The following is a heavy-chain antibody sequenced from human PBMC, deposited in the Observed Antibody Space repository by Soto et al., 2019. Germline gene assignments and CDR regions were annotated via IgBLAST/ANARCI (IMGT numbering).Heavy chain of an antibody. Sequence: PGGSLRLSCAASGFTFSSYSMNWVRQAPGKGLEWVSSISSSSSYIYYADSVKGRFTISRDNAKNSLYLQMNSLRAEDTAVYYCARDYRRGGSTVTTGFDYYYGMDVWGQGTTVTVSS. CDR3: ARDYRRGGSTVTTGFDYYYGMDV. CDR2: ISSSSSYI. J-gene: IGHJ6*02. D-gene: IGHD4-17*01. CDR1: GFTFSSYS. V-gene: IGHV3-21*01.